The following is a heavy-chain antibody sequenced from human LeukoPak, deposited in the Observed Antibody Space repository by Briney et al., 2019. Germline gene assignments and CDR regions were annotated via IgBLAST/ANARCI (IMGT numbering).Heavy chain of an antibody. D-gene: IGHD3-10*01. CDR3: ARDSGRFDVFDI. CDR1: GFTVSTNY. J-gene: IGHJ3*02. CDR2: IYSDGRT. V-gene: IGHV3-53*01. Sequence: GGSLRLSCAASGFTVSTNYMSWVRQAPGKGLEWVSVIYSDGRTYYADSVKGRFTISRDNSKNTLYLHMNSLRAEGTAVYYCARDSGRFDVFDIWGQGTMVTVSS.